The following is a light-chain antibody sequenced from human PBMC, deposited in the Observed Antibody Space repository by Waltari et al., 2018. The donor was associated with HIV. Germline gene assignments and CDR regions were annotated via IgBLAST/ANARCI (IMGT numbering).Light chain of an antibody. CDR1: QSVASN. CDR3: QQFDIWPWT. CDR2: GAS. J-gene: IGKJ1*01. Sequence: EVVMTQSPATLSVSPGEGATLSCRASQSVASNLAWYQQRPGQAPRLLIYGASTSATDIPARFSGSGSGTEFTLTINSLQSEDSALYYCQQFDIWPWTFGQGTKVEIK. V-gene: IGKV3-15*01.